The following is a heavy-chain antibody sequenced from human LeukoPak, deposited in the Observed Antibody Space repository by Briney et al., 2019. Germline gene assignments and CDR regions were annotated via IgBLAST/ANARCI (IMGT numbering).Heavy chain of an antibody. CDR1: GGSISSSSYY. V-gene: IGHV4-39*01. D-gene: IGHD1-26*01. Sequence: PSETLSLTCTVSGGSISSSSYYWGWIRQPPGKGLEWIGSIYYSGSTYYNPSLKSRVTISVDTSKNQFSLKLSSVTAADTAVYYCARPRDVGYFDYWGQGTLVTVSS. CDR3: ARPRDVGYFDY. J-gene: IGHJ4*02. CDR2: IYYSGST.